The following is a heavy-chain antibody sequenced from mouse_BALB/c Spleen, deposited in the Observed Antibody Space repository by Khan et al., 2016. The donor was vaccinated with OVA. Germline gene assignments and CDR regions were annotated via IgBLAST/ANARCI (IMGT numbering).Heavy chain of an antibody. Sequence: QVQLQQSGPELVKPGASVRISCKASGYTFTDYYINWMKQRPGQGLEWIGWIYPGNINTKYNEKFEDKATLTADKSSTTAYMHLSSLTSEDSVVYFCARGGYYGNYRAWFAYWGQGTLVTVSA. CDR3: ARGGYYGNYRAWFAY. CDR2: IYPGNINT. J-gene: IGHJ3*01. V-gene: IGHV1S56*01. D-gene: IGHD2-1*01. CDR1: GYTFTDYY.